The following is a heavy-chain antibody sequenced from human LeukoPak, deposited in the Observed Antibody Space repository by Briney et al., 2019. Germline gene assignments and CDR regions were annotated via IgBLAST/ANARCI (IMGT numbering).Heavy chain of an antibody. D-gene: IGHD5-12*01. CDR2: IYTSGST. V-gene: IGHV4-61*02. CDR1: GGSISSGSYY. CDR3: ARVSGYEYYFDY. J-gene: IGHJ4*02. Sequence: SQTLSLTCTVSGGSISSGSYYWSWIRQPAGKGLEWIGRIYTSGSTNYNPSLKSRVTISVDTFKNQFSLKLSSVTAADTAVYYCARVSGYEYYFDYWGQGTLVTVSS.